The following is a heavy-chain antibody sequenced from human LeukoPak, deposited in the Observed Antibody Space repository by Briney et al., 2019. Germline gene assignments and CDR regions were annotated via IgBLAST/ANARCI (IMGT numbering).Heavy chain of an antibody. V-gene: IGHV3-21*01. CDR3: ARDSVVVPAAIDY. Sequence: GGSLRLSCAASGFTFSSYSMNWVRQAPGEGLEWVSSISSSYIHYADSVKGRFTISRDDAKNSLYLQMNSLRAEDTAVYYCARDSVVVPAAIDYWGQGTLVTVSS. D-gene: IGHD2-2*01. CDR2: ISSSYI. CDR1: GFTFSSYS. J-gene: IGHJ4*02.